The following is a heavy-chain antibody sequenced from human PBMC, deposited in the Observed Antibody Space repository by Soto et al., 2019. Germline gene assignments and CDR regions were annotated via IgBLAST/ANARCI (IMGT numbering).Heavy chain of an antibody. CDR1: GFTFSSYG. V-gene: IGHV3-30*18. D-gene: IGHD5-18*01. CDR3: AKGGIQLWSHFDY. CDR2: ISYDGSNK. J-gene: IGHJ4*02. Sequence: PGGSLRLSCAASGFTFSSYGMHWVRQAPGKGLEWVAVISYDGSNKYYADSVKGRFTISRDNSKNTLYLQMNSLRAEDTAVYYCAKGGIQLWSHFDYWGQGTLVTVSS.